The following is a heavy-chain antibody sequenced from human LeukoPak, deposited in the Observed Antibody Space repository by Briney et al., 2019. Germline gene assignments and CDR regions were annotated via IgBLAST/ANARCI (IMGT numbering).Heavy chain of an antibody. V-gene: IGHV3-21*01. CDR3: ANGGIAAAGTKYYYYYMDV. Sequence: ETLSLTCAVYGGSFSGYYWSWIRQAPGKGLEWVSSISSSSRYIYYADSVKGRFTISRDNAKNSLYLQMNSLRAEDTAVYYCANGGIAAAGTKYYYYYMDVWGKGTTVTVSS. D-gene: IGHD6-13*01. CDR1: GGSFSGYY. CDR2: ISSSSRYI. J-gene: IGHJ6*03.